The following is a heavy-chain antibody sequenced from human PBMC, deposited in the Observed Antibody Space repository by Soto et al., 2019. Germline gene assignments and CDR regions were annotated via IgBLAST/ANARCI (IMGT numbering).Heavy chain of an antibody. D-gene: IGHD4-17*01. V-gene: IGHV1-18*04. J-gene: IGHJ6*02. Sequence: QAQLVQSGPEVKKPGASVKVSCKASAYTFTSYAISWVRQAPGQGLEWMGWINAYNGNTKYAQKLQGRVIMTTDTSTSTGYMELRSLTSDDPAVYYCARVKETTTWYSNYYGMDVWGQGTTVTVSS. CDR2: INAYNGNT. CDR3: ARVKETTTWYSNYYGMDV. CDR1: AYTFTSYA.